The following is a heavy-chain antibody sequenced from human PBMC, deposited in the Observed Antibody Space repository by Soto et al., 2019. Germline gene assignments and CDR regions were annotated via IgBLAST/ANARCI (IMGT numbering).Heavy chain of an antibody. V-gene: IGHV1-69*01. J-gene: IGHJ4*02. CDR2: IIPIFGTA. D-gene: IGHD3-22*01. Sequence: QVQLVQSGAEVKKPGSSVKVSCKASGGTFSSYAISWVRQAPGQGLEWMGGIIPIFGTANYAQKFQGRVTITADESTSTAYMELSSLRSEDTAVYYCASWLGVITPTHDPYFDYWGQGTLVTVSS. CDR3: ASWLGVITPTHDPYFDY. CDR1: GGTFSSYA.